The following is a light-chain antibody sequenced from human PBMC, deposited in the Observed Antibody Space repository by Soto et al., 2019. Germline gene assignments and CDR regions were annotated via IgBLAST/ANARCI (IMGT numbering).Light chain of an antibody. CDR2: ATS. CDR1: QNIRSY. CDR3: QQGYSSRWT. V-gene: IGKV1-39*01. Sequence: DIQMTQSPSSLSASVGDRVTITCRASQNIRSYLNWYQQKPGKAPQLLIYATSSFQTGVPSRFIASGSVTDFSLVISDLQPEDFATYYCQQGYSSRWTSGRGTKVEI. J-gene: IGKJ1*01.